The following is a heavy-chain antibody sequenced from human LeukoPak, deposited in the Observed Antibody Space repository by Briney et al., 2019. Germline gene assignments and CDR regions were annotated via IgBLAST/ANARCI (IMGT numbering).Heavy chain of an antibody. J-gene: IGHJ6*02. Sequence: PSETLSLTCTVSGDSISSYYWSWIRQPPGKGLEWIGYIYYSGSTNYNPSLKSRVTISLDTSKNQLSLKLRSVTAADTAVYYCARRWGSGTYYSNYYGMDVWGQGTTVTVSS. CDR3: ARRWGSGTYYSNYYGMDV. CDR2: IYYSGST. V-gene: IGHV4-59*08. CDR1: GDSISSYY. D-gene: IGHD1-26*01.